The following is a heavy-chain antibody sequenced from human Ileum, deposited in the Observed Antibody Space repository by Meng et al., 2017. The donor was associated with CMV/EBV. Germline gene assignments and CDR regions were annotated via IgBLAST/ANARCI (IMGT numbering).Heavy chain of an antibody. CDR3: ARVGGVHFYGSGSVDQ. D-gene: IGHD3-10*01. V-gene: IGHV4-4*02. Sequence: GDSITSDNWWSWVRQFPGKRLEWIGEIHHSGSTKYNPSLKNRVTISIDKSKNECSLSLTSVTAADTAVYYCARVGGVHFYGSGSVDQWGQGSLVTVSS. CDR2: IHHSGST. J-gene: IGHJ4*02. CDR1: GDSITSDNW.